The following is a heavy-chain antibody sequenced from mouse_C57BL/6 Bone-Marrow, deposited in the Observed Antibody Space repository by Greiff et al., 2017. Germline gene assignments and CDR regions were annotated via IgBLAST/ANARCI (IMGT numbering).Heavy chain of an antibody. CDR1: GYAFTSSW. CDR3: ARGGYY. J-gene: IGHJ2*01. V-gene: IGHV1-82*01. CDR2: IYPGDGDT. Sequence: QVQLQQSGPELVKPGASVKISCKASGYAFTSSWMNWVKQRPGKGLEWIGRIYPGDGDTNYNGKFKGKATMTADKSSSTAYMQLSSLTSEDSAVYFCARGGYYWGQGTTRTVSS.